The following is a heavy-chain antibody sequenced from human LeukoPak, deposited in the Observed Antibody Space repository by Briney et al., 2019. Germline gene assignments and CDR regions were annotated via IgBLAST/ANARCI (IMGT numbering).Heavy chain of an antibody. J-gene: IGHJ5*02. CDR2: ISSSGSTI. CDR1: GFTFSDYY. CDR3: ASYYYDSSGYPLDA. Sequence: GGSLRLPCAASGFTFSDYYMSWIRQAPGKGLEWVSYISSSGSTIYYADSVKGRFTISRDNAKNSLYLQMNSLRAEDTAVYYCASYYYDSSGYPLDAWGQGTLVTVSS. D-gene: IGHD3-22*01. V-gene: IGHV3-11*01.